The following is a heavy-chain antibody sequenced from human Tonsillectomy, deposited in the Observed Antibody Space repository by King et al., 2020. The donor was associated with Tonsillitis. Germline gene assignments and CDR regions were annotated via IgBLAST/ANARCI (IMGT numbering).Heavy chain of an antibody. Sequence: QVQLVESGGGVVQPGRSLRLSCAASGFTFSNYAMHWVRQAPGKGLAWVAVISYDGGNKYYADSVKGRFTISRDNSKNTLYLQMNSLRAEDTAVYYCARDYHLTYYDFWSGYLDYWGQGTLVTVSS. J-gene: IGHJ4*02. CDR1: GFTFSNYA. CDR2: ISYDGGNK. V-gene: IGHV3-30*04. CDR3: ARDYHLTYYDFWSGYLDY. D-gene: IGHD3-3*01.